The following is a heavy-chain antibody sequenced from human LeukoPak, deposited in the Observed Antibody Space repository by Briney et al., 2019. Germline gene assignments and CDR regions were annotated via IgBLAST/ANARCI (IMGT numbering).Heavy chain of an antibody. J-gene: IGHJ4*02. CDR3: AKKDVSYFDY. V-gene: IGHV3-30*18. CDR2: ISSDGSNK. CDR1: GFTFSSCG. D-gene: IGHD2-15*01. Sequence: GGSLRLSCAASGFTFSSCGMHWVRQAPGKGLEWVAVISSDGSNKYYADSVKGRFTISRDNSQNTLYLQMNSLRAEDTAVYYCAKKDVSYFDYWGQGTLVTVSS.